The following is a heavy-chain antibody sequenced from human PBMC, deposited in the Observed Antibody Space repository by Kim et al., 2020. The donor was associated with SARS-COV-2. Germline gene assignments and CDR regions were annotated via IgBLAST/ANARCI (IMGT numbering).Heavy chain of an antibody. CDR3: ARDMWGLAGYSSGEHDY. J-gene: IGHJ4*02. CDR2: IYTSGST. V-gene: IGHV4-4*07. D-gene: IGHD6-19*01. Sequence: SETLSLTCTVSGGSISSYYWSWIRQPAGKGLEWIGRIYTSGSTNYNPSLKSRVTMSVDTSKNQFSLKMSSVTAADTAVYYCARDMWGLAGYSSGEHDYWGQGTLVTVSS. CDR1: GGSISSYY.